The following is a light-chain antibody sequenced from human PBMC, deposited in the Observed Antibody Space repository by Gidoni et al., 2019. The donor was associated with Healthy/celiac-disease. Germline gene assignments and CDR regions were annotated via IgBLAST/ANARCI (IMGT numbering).Light chain of an antibody. Sequence: EIVLTQSPATLSLSPGERAALSCRASQRVSRYLAWYQQKPGQAPRLLIYDASNRATGIPARFRASGSGTDFTLTISSLEPEDFAVYYCQQRSNWPQLTFGGGTKVEIK. CDR2: DAS. CDR3: QQRSNWPQLT. V-gene: IGKV3-11*01. J-gene: IGKJ4*01. CDR1: QRVSRY.